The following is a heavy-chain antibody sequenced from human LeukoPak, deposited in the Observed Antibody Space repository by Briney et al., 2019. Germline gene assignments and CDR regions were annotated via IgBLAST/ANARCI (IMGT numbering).Heavy chain of an antibody. CDR3: AREIMTGAPADAFDI. CDR1: GGTFSSYA. CDR2: IIPIFGTA. J-gene: IGHJ3*02. V-gene: IGHV1-69*06. D-gene: IGHD3-9*01. Sequence: SVKVSCKASGGTFSSYAISWVRQAPGQGLEWMGGIIPIFGTANYAQKFQGRVTITADKSTSTAYMELSSLRSEDTAVYYCAREIMTGAPADAFDIWGQGTMVTVSS.